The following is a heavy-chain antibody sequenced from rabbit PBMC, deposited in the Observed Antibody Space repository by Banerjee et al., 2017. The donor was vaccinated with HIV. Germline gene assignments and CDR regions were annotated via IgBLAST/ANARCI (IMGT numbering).Heavy chain of an antibody. J-gene: IGHJ4*01. CDR3: ARAYAGAAYGYSL. D-gene: IGHD4-2*01. Sequence: QSLEESGGDLVKPGASLTLTCTASGFSFSSGYYMRWVRQAPGKGLEWIGCIYNGDGSTYDASWAKGRFTLSKTSSTTVTLQMTSLTAADTATYFCARAYAGAAYGYSLWGPGTLVTVS. CDR1: GFSFSSGYY. V-gene: IGHV1S40*01. CDR2: IYNGDGST.